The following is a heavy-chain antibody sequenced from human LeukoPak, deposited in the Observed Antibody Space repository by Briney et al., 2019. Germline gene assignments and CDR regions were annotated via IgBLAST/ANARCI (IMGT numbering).Heavy chain of an antibody. CDR2: IFYNGNT. V-gene: IGHV4-59*01. CDR1: DGSMSPYY. CDR3: ARGGYYYLDV. J-gene: IGHJ6*03. Sequence: PSETLSLTCTVSDGSMSPYYWSWIRQSPGKRLEWIAYIFYNGNTKYNPSLWSRVTISIDTSRNQVFLNLNSVTAADTAVYYCARGGYYYLDVWGKGTTVTVSS.